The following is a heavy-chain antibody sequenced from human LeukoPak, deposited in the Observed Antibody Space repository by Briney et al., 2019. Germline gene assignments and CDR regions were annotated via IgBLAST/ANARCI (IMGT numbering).Heavy chain of an antibody. Sequence: GGSLRLPCAASGFTFSSYAMSWVRQAPGKGLEWVSAISGSGGSTYYADSVKGRFTISRDNSKNTLYLQMNSLRAEDTAVYYCATGGYSYGYYYYYGMDVWGQGTTVTVSS. CDR3: ATGGYSYGYYYYYGMDV. CDR2: ISGSGGST. J-gene: IGHJ6*02. D-gene: IGHD5-18*01. CDR1: GFTFSSYA. V-gene: IGHV3-23*01.